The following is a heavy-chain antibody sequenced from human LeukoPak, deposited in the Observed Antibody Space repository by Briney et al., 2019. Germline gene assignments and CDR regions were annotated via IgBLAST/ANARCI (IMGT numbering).Heavy chain of an antibody. CDR2: ISSSSGYV. Sequence: GGSLRLFCAASGFTFSSYSMNWVGQAPGKGLEWVSSISSSSGYVYYADSVKGRFTISRDNAKDSLYLQMNSLRAEDTAVYYCATMVTTEPNVYWGQGTLVTVSS. J-gene: IGHJ4*02. V-gene: IGHV3-21*01. CDR3: ATMVTTEPNVY. D-gene: IGHD4-17*01. CDR1: GFTFSSYS.